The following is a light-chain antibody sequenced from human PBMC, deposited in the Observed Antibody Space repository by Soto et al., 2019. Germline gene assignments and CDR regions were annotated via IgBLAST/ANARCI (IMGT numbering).Light chain of an antibody. J-gene: IGLJ2*01. CDR3: QVWDSSTAVAV. V-gene: IGLV3-9*01. CDR2: RDS. Sequence: SYELTQPLSVSVAPGQTARITCGGNNIGRKNVHWFQQKPGQAPVLVIYRDSKRPSGIPERFSGSNSGNTATLTISRAQAGDEADYYCQVWDSSTAVAVFGGGTKVTVL. CDR1: NIGRKN.